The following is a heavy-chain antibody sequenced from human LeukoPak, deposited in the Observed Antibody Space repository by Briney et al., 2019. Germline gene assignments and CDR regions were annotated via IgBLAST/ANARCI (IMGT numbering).Heavy chain of an antibody. CDR1: GGSISSGGYS. D-gene: IGHD5-24*01. CDR3: ARVYGLDYFDY. V-gene: IGHV4-30-2*01. Sequence: SQTLSLTCAVSGGSISSGGYSWRWIRQPPGKGLEWIGYIYHSGSTYYNPSLKSRVTISVDRSKNQFSLKLSSVTAADTAVYYCARVYGLDYFDYWGQGTLVTVSS. J-gene: IGHJ4*02. CDR2: IYHSGST.